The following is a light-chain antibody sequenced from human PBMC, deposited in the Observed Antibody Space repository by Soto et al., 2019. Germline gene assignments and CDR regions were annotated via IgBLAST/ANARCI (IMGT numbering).Light chain of an antibody. J-gene: IGKJ1*01. CDR1: QSISSW. CDR2: HAS. CDR3: QQYNTYKT. Sequence: DIQMTQSPSTLSASVGDRVTITCRASQSISSWLAWYQQRPGKAPKLLIYHASTLKSGVPSRFSGSGSGTEFTLTISSLQPDDFATYFCQQYNTYKTFDQGTKVEIK. V-gene: IGKV1-5*01.